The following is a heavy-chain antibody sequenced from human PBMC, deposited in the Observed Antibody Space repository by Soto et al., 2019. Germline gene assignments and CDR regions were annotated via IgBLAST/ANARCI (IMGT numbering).Heavy chain of an antibody. CDR1: CDTSTSYY. CDR2: IHKSGTS. Sequence: SETLCLTCTVSCDTSTSYYWGWIRQAPGKGLEWIGHIHKSGTSTHNPSLNGRVTISIDMSKKQLSLKLTSLTSADTAVYYCARDFYDSVGYTWFDSWSQGTLVSVYS. CDR3: ARDFYDSVGYTWFDS. V-gene: IGHV4-59*01. J-gene: IGHJ5*01. D-gene: IGHD3-22*01.